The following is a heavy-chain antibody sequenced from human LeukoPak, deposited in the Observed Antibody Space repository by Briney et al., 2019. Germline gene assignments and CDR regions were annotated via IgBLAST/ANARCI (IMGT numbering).Heavy chain of an antibody. V-gene: IGHV4-59*08. CDR2: IDYSGSS. CDR3: ARLSPDYGGNSYGMDV. J-gene: IGHJ6*02. D-gene: IGHD4-23*01. Sequence: PSETLSLTCSVSGDSISSFYWNWIRQPPGKRLEWIGNIDYSGSSNYNPSLESRVTISIDTSRKQFFLKLSSVTAADTAVYYCARLSPDYGGNSYGMDVWGQGTTVTVSS. CDR1: GDSISSFY.